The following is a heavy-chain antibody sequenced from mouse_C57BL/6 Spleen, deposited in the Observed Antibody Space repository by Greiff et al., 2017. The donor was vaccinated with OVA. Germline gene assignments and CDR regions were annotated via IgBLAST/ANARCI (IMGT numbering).Heavy chain of an antibody. D-gene: IGHD2-5*01. CDR1: GYTFTSYW. CDR2: IDPSDSYT. J-gene: IGHJ3*01. Sequence: VKLQQPGAELVRPGTSVKLSCKASGYTFTSYWMHWVKQRPGQGLEWIGVIDPSDSYTNYNQKFKGKATLTVDTSSSTAYMQLSSLTSEDSAVYYCARPYSNYERFAYWGQGTLVTVSA. V-gene: IGHV1-59*01. CDR3: ARPYSNYERFAY.